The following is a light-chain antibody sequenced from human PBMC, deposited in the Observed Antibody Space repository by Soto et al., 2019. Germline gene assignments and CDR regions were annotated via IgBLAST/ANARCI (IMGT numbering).Light chain of an antibody. CDR1: QTIGSY. CDR3: QQAYSTPRT. J-gene: IGKJ1*01. V-gene: IGKV1-39*01. CDR2: ATY. Sequence: DIQMTQSPSSLSASVGDRVTISCRASQTIGSYINWYQQKPGKAPKLLIYATYSLQSGVPSRFSGSGSGTAFTLTISSLQPEDFATYYCQQAYSTPRTFGQGTRVEIK.